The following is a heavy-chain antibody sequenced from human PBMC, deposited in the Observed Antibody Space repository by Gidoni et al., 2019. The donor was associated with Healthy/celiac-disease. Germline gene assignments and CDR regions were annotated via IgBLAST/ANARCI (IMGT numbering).Heavy chain of an antibody. V-gene: IGHV3-48*03. J-gene: IGHJ4*02. Sequence: EVQLVASGGGLVQPGGSLRLSCAASGFTFSSYEMNWVRQAPGKGLEWVSYISSSGSTIYYADSVKGRFTISRDNAKNSLYLQMNSLRAEDTAVYYCARGIVVVPAAMPSDGYWGQGTLVTVSS. D-gene: IGHD2-2*01. CDR2: ISSSGSTI. CDR1: GFTFSSYE. CDR3: ARGIVVVPAAMPSDGY.